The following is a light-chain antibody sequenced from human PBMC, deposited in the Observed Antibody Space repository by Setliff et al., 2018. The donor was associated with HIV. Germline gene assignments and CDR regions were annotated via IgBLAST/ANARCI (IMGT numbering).Light chain of an antibody. J-gene: IGLJ1*01. V-gene: IGLV2-14*03. CDR2: NVS. Sequence: QSVLTQPASVSGSPGHSITISCTGTSSDVGGYNYVSWYQQHPGKAPKLMISNVSNGPSGVSNRFSGSKSGKTASLTISGLQAEDEADYYCSSYTSSTPLYVFRTGTKVTVL. CDR1: SSDVGGYNY. CDR3: SSYTSSTPLYV.